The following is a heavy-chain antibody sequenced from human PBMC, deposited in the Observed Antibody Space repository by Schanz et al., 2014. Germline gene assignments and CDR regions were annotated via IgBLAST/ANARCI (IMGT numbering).Heavy chain of an antibody. J-gene: IGHJ5*01. CDR1: GFTFSAYA. D-gene: IGHD2-15*01. CDR2: ISASGGTT. V-gene: IGHV3-23*01. CDR3: AKAPREYCNYDNCPNWFDS. Sequence: EVQLLESGGGLVQPGGSLRLSCAASGFTFSAYAMTWVRQIPGKGLEWVSAISASGGTTYYADSVKGRFTISRDNSKNTRYLQMNSLRAEDTAVYYCAKAPREYCNYDNCPNWFDSWGQGTLXTASS.